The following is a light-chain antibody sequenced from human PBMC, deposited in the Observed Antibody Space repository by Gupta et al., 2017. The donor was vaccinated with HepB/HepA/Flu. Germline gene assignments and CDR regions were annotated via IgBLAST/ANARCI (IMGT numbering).Light chain of an antibody. J-gene: IGLJ2*01. CDR1: NIGDKS. Sequence: SSVLTHPPSVSVAPGNTARITCGGDNIGDKSVHWYQQKPGQAPVLVLYDDSDRPSGIPERFSGSNSGNTATVTISRVEVGDEADYYCQVWDSNNDHVVFGGGTKLTVL. V-gene: IGLV3-21*03. CDR2: DDS. CDR3: QVWDSNNDHVV.